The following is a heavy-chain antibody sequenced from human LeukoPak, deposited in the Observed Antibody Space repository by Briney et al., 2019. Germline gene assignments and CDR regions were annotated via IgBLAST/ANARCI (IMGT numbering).Heavy chain of an antibody. CDR3: ARGYSYGATFDY. Sequence: GGSLRLSCAASGFTFSGSAMHWVRQASGKGLERISYISSIGTIFYADSVKGRFTISSDNAKNSLYLQMNSLRAEDTAVYYCARGYSYGATFDYWGQGTLVTVSS. V-gene: IGHV3-48*01. D-gene: IGHD5-18*01. CDR1: GFTFSGSA. CDR2: ISSIGTI. J-gene: IGHJ4*02.